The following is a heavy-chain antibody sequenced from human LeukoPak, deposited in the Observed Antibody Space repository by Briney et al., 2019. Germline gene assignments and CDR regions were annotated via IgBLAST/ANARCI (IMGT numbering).Heavy chain of an antibody. CDR2: TYYRSKWYK. V-gene: IGHV6-1*01. Sequence: SQTLSLTCAISGDTVSSNSATWNWIRQSPSRGLEWLGRTYYRSKWYKYYAVSVNGRITINPDTSKNQFSLQLNSVTPEDTAVYYCARGPSYFQHWGQGTLVTVSS. J-gene: IGHJ1*01. CDR3: ARGPSYFQH. CDR1: GDTVSSNSAT.